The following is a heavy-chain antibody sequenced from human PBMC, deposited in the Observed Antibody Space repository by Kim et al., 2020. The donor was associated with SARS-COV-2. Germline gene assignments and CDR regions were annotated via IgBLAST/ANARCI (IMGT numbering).Heavy chain of an antibody. V-gene: IGHV3-30-3*01. J-gene: IGHJ4*02. D-gene: IGHD1-26*01. Sequence: GGSLRLSCAASGFTFSSYAMHWVRQAPGKGLEWVAVISYDGSNKYYADSVKGRFTISRDNSKNTLYLQMNSLRAEDTAVYYCARDRGQYSGSYLDYWGQGTLVTVSS. CDR3: ARDRGQYSGSYLDY. CDR1: GFTFSSYA. CDR2: ISYDGSNK.